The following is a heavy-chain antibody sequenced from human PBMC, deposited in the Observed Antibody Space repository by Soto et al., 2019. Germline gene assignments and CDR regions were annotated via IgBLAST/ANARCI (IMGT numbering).Heavy chain of an antibody. J-gene: IGHJ4*02. CDR2: VYRTGST. CDR1: GGSISTSNW. V-gene: IGHV4-4*02. Sequence: SETLSLTCAVSGGSISTSNWWSWVRQPPGKGLEWIGEVYRTGSTDYNPSLESRVIVSVDKSKNQFSLKLTSVTAADTAVYYCARARATIAAAAIFDCWGQGTLVT. CDR3: ARARATIAAAAIFDC. D-gene: IGHD6-13*01.